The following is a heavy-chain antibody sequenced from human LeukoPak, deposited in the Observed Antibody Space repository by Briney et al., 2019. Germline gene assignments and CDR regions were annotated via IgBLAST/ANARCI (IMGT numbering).Heavy chain of an antibody. CDR1: GYTFTSYY. J-gene: IGHJ5*02. D-gene: IGHD6-6*01. V-gene: IGHV1-46*01. CDR3: ARDRERRASSYWFDP. Sequence: ASVKVSCKASGYTFTSYYMHWVRQAPGQGLEWMGIINPSGGSTSYAQKFQGRVTMTRDMSTSTVYMELSSLRSEDTAAYYCARDRERRASSYWFDPWGQGTLVTVSS. CDR2: INPSGGST.